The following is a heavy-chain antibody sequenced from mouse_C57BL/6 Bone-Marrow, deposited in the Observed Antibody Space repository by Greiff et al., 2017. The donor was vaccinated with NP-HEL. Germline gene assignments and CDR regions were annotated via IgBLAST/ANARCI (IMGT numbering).Heavy chain of an antibody. Sequence: QVQLQQSGAELMKPGASVKLSCKATGYTFTGYWIEWVKQRPGHGLEWIGEILPGSGSTNYNEKFKGKATLTADTSSNTAYMQLSSLTTENSAIYYCARAFYYGTLYYFDYWGQGTTLTVSS. J-gene: IGHJ2*01. CDR3: ARAFYYGTLYYFDY. V-gene: IGHV1-9*01. D-gene: IGHD1-1*01. CDR1: GYTFTGYW. CDR2: ILPGSGST.